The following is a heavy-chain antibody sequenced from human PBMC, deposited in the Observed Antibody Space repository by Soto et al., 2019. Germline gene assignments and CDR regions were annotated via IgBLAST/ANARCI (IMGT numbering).Heavy chain of an antibody. V-gene: IGHV1-69*13. CDR3: ARSQGGSSSLDIYYYYYYGMDI. CDR2: ITPIFGTA. J-gene: IGHJ6*02. D-gene: IGHD2-15*01. Sequence: ASVKVSCKAPGGTFSIYSISWVRQAPGQGLEWMGGITPIFGTAKYAQKFQGRVTITADESTSTGYMELSSLRSEDTAVYYCARSQGGSSSLDIYYYYYYGMDIWGQGTTVTVSS. CDR1: GGTFSIYS.